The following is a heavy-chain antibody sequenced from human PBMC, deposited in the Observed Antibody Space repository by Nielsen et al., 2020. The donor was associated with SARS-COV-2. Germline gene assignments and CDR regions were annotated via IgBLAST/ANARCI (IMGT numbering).Heavy chain of an antibody. CDR1: GYTFTSYA. V-gene: IGHV1-3*01. Sequence: ASVKVSCKASGYTFTSYAMHWVRQAPGQRLEWMGWINAGNGNTKYSQKFQGRVTITADESTSTAYMELSSLRSEDTAVYYCARVDGHCSGGSCNSGVYWGQGTLVTVSS. CDR3: ARVDGHCSGGSCNSGVY. CDR2: INAGNGNT. J-gene: IGHJ4*02. D-gene: IGHD2-15*01.